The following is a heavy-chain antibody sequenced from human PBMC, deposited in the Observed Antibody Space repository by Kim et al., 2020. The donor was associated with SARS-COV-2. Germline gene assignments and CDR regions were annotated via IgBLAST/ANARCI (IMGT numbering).Heavy chain of an antibody. Sequence: SETLSLTCAVYGGSFSGYYWSWIRQPPGKGLEWIGEINHSGSTNYNPSLKSRVTISVDTSKNQFSLKLSSVTAADTAVYYCARVITRGGSYWGPPYGMDVWGQGTTVTVSS. D-gene: IGHD1-26*01. CDR3: ARVITRGGSYWGPPYGMDV. V-gene: IGHV4-34*01. CDR1: GGSFSGYY. CDR2: INHSGST. J-gene: IGHJ6*02.